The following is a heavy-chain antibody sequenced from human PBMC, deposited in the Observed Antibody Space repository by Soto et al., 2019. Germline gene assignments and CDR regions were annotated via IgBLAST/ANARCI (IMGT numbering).Heavy chain of an antibody. CDR1: GYTFTSYG. J-gene: IGHJ4*02. Sequence: QVQLVQSGAEVKKPGASVKVSCKASGYTFTSYGISWVRQAPGQGLEWMGGISAYNGNTNYAQKLQGRVTMTTDTSTSTAYMELRSLRSDDTAVYYCARVKRITIFGVVTPVDYWGQGTLVTVSS. CDR3: ARVKRITIFGVVTPVDY. D-gene: IGHD3-3*01. CDR2: ISAYNGNT. V-gene: IGHV1-18*01.